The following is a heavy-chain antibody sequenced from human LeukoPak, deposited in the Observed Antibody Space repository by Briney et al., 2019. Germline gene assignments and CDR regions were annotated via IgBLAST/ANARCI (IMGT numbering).Heavy chain of an antibody. J-gene: IGHJ4*02. CDR2: IYHSGST. Sequence: RTSETLSLTCTVSGYSISSGYYWGWIRQPPGKGLEWIGSIYHSGSTYYNPSLKSRVTISVGTSKNQFSLKLSSVTAADTAVYYCASRLGYCSSTSCYEGDYWGQGTLVTVSS. CDR1: GYSISSGYY. CDR3: ASRLGYCSSTSCYEGDY. V-gene: IGHV4-38-2*02. D-gene: IGHD2-2*01.